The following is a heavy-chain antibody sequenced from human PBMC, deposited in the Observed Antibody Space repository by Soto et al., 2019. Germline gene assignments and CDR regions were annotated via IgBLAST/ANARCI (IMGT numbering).Heavy chain of an antibody. J-gene: IGHJ4*02. CDR2: IDAARST. CDR1: GFHFGSFA. D-gene: IGHD3-16*01. CDR3: VRDLNWAFDS. Sequence: VRLVESGGCLVQPGESLTVSCAASGFHFGSFAMNWVRQAPGKGLEWISHIDAARSTYSESVAGRFTVSRDNARNSLYLQMNALRDEDTAVYYCVRDLNWAFDSWGQGTLVTVSS. V-gene: IGHV3-48*02.